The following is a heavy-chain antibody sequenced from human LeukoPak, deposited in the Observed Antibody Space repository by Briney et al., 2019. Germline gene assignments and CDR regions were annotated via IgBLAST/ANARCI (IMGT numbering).Heavy chain of an antibody. V-gene: IGHV3-30*02. CDR3: AVSVRFERVWHFFNK. Sequence: GGSLRLSCAASGFTFSSYGMHWVRQAPGKGLEWVAFIRYDGSNKYYADSVKGRFTISRDNSKNTVFLQMNSLRAEDTALYYCAVSVRFERVWHFFNKWGQGTQVTVSS. J-gene: IGHJ4*02. CDR2: IRYDGSNK. CDR1: GFTFSSYG. D-gene: IGHD3-9*01.